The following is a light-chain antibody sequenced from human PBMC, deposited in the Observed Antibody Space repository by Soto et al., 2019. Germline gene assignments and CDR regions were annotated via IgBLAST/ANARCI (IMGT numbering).Light chain of an antibody. J-gene: IGLJ2*01. CDR1: SGSIASNY. Sequence: NFMLTQPHSVSESPGKTVTIPCTRSSGSIASNYVQWYQQRPGSAPTTVVYEDNQRPSGVPDRFSGSIDSSSNSASLTISGLETEDEADYYCQSYDSSIVVFGGGTQLTVL. V-gene: IGLV6-57*04. CDR3: QSYDSSIVV. CDR2: EDN.